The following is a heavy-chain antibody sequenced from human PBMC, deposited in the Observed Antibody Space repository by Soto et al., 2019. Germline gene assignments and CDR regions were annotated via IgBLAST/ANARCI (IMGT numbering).Heavy chain of an antibody. CDR2: IYYSGST. J-gene: IGHJ6*02. Sequence: QVQLQESGPGLVKPSETLSLTCTVSGGSISSYYWSWIRQPPGKGLEWIGYIYYSGSTNYNPSLKSRVTLSVDTSKNQFSLKLSSVTAADTAVYYCARVSYYDSSGYYPPSYYYYGMDVWGQGTTVTVSS. V-gene: IGHV4-59*01. CDR1: GGSISSYY. D-gene: IGHD3-22*01. CDR3: ARVSYYDSSGYYPPSYYYYGMDV.